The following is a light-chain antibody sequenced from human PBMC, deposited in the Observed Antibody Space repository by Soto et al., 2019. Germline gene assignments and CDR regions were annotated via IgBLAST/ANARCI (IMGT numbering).Light chain of an antibody. CDR2: EVS. CDR1: SSDVGGYNY. Sequence: QSVLTQPASVSGSPGQSITISCTGTSSDVGGYNYVSWYQQHPGKAPKLMIHEVSNRPSGVSNRFSGSKSGNTASLTISGLQAEDEADYYCSSYSTSSTLEVFGTGTKLTVL. J-gene: IGLJ1*01. CDR3: SSYSTSSTLEV. V-gene: IGLV2-14*01.